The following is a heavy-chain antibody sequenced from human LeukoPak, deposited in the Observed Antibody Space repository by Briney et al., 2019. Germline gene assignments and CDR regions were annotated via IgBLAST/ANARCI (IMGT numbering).Heavy chain of an antibody. CDR3: ARDKVGRNWFDP. CDR2: IYYSGST. Sequence: PSETLSLTCTVSGGSISSYYWSWIRQPPGKGLEWIGYIYYSGSTNYNPSLMSRVTISVDTSKNQFSLKLSSVTAADTAVYYCARDKVGRNWFDPWGQGTLVTVSS. V-gene: IGHV4-59*01. J-gene: IGHJ5*02. CDR1: GGSISSYY.